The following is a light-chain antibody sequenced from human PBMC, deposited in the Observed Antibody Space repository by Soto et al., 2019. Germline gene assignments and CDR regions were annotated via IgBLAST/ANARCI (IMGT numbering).Light chain of an antibody. CDR2: EVS. CDR3: SSYSDNSTYV. V-gene: IGLV2-14*03. CDR1: NTDVGGYNY. Sequence: QSALTQPASVSGSPGQPITISCSGTNTDVGGYNYVSWYQQYPGKAPKLIIYEVSNRPSGVSNRFSGSKSGNTASLTISGLQAEDEGDYYCSSYSDNSTYVFATGTKVTVL. J-gene: IGLJ1*01.